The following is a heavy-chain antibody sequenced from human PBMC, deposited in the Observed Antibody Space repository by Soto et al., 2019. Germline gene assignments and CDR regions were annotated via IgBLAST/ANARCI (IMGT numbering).Heavy chain of an antibody. CDR1: GXSVISSYFY. CDR2: IFYLGSS. J-gene: IGHJ5*02. CDR3: ARHSLALRKNNWFDP. Sequence: XTLSLPCTVSGXSVISSYFYWGWVRQPPGKGLEWIGIIFYLGSSYYNPSLKIRVTMSVDTSKNQFSLGLRSVTAADTALSFCARHSLALRKNNWFDPWGQGIMVTVS. D-gene: IGHD3-3*02. V-gene: IGHV4-39*01.